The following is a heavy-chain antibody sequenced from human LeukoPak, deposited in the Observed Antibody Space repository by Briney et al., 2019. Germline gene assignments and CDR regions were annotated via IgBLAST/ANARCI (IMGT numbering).Heavy chain of an antibody. CDR2: IWFDGSDK. V-gene: IGHV3-33*01. J-gene: IGHJ4*02. Sequence: GGSLRLSCAASGFSFSSYDMHWVRQAPGKGLEWVAIIWFDGSDKYYGDSVKGRFTISRDNSKNTLYLQMNSLRAEDTAVYYCAREMATIWDYWGQGTLVTVSS. CDR3: AREMATIWDY. D-gene: IGHD5-24*01. CDR1: GFSFSSYD.